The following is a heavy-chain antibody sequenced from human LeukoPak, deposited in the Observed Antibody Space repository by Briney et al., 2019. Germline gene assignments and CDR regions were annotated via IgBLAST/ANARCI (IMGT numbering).Heavy chain of an antibody. Sequence: GGSLRLSCAASGFTFSNYAMSWVRRAPGKGLEWFSTVSDKGDATAHADSVKGRFTISRDNAKNTLSLLMNILRAEDTALYYCAKGSSGYFVDLWGQGTLVTVSS. CDR3: AKGSSGYFVDL. V-gene: IGHV3-23*01. J-gene: IGHJ5*02. CDR1: GFTFSNYA. D-gene: IGHD3-22*01. CDR2: VSDKGDAT.